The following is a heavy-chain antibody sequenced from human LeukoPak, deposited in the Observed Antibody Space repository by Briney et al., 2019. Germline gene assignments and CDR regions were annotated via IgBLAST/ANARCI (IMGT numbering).Heavy chain of an antibody. D-gene: IGHD3-3*01. V-gene: IGHV1-2*06. CDR2: INPNSGGT. CDR1: GYTFTGYY. J-gene: IGHJ4*02. CDR3: ARENRLRSLEWLSRGAFDY. Sequence: ASVKVSCKASGYTFTGYYMHWVRQAPGQGLEWMGRINPNSGGTNYAQKFQGRVTMTRDTSISTAYMELSRLRSDDTAVYYCARENRLRSLEWLSRGAFDYWGQGTLVTVSS.